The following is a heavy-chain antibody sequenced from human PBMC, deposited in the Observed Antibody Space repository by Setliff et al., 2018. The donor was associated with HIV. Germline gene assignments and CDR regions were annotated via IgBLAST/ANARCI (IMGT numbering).Heavy chain of an antibody. CDR3: ARSQPDTIFGVVVFDS. D-gene: IGHD3-3*01. J-gene: IGHJ4*02. V-gene: IGHV4-59*04. CDR1: GFTFSSYSMN. Sequence: PSETLSLTCAVSGFTFSSYSMNWVRQPPGRGLEWIGSVYYSGSTYYNPSLKSRVTISVDTSKNQLSLKLTSMTAADTAVYYCARSQPDTIFGVVVFDSWGQGTLVTVSS. CDR2: VYYSGST.